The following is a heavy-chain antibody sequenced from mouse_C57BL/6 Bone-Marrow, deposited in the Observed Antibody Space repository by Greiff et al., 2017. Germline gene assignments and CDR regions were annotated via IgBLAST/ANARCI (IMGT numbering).Heavy chain of an antibody. D-gene: IGHD1-1*01. Sequence: VQLQQSGAELVRPGASVKLSCTASGFNIKDDYMHWVKQRPEQGLEWIGWIDPENGDTEYASKFQGKATITADTSSNTAYLQLSSLTSKDTAVYYCTSVIATKSFAYWGQGTLVTVSA. CDR1: GFNIKDDY. J-gene: IGHJ3*01. CDR3: TSVIATKSFAY. CDR2: IDPENGDT. V-gene: IGHV14-4*01.